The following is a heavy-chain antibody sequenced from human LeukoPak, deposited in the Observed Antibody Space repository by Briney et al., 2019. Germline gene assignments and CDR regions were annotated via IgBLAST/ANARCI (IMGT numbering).Heavy chain of an antibody. CDR3: ARDSSGYQ. Sequence: PGGSLRISCAASGFTFSTYWMSWVRQARGKGLEWVANIKEDGSEKYYGDSVKGRFTISRDNAKNSLYLQMNSLRAEDTAVYYCARDSSGYQWGQGTLVTVSS. CDR1: GFTFSTYW. J-gene: IGHJ4*02. D-gene: IGHD3-22*01. CDR2: IKEDGSEK. V-gene: IGHV3-7*01.